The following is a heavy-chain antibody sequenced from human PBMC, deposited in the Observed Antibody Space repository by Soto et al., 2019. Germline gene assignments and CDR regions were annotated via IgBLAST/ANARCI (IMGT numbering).Heavy chain of an antibody. Sequence: PSETLSLTCAVSGGSISSSNWWSWVRQPPGKGLEWIGEIYHSGSTNYNPSLKSRVTISVDKSKNQFSLKLSSVTAADTAVYYCASGRDSSSWYFRLDYYYYGMDVWGQGTTVTVSS. V-gene: IGHV4-4*02. J-gene: IGHJ6*02. CDR1: GGSISSSNW. CDR2: IYHSGST. CDR3: ASGRDSSSWYFRLDYYYYGMDV. D-gene: IGHD6-13*01.